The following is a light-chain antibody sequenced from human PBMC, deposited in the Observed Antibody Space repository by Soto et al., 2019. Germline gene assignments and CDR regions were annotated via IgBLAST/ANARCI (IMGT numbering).Light chain of an antibody. CDR3: QQRGSRPPWR. CDR2: DAS. V-gene: IGKV3-11*01. CDR1: QSVGKY. Sequence: ESVMTQYRATLSLSPGERATLSCRASQSVGKYLVWYQQKPGQAPRLLIYDASNRATGIPARFSGSGSGTDFTLTISSLEPEDLAVYYCQQRGSRPPWRFGQGTKVDI. J-gene: IGKJ1*01.